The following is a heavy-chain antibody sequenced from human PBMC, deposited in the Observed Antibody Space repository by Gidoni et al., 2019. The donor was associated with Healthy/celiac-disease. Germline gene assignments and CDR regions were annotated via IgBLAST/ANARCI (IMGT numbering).Heavy chain of an antibody. CDR3: ARPSIAAPETGYYNPGYYGMDV. J-gene: IGHJ6*02. CDR2: ISYDGSNK. D-gene: IGHD3-9*01. Sequence: QVQLVESGGGVVQPGRSLRLSCAASGFTFSSYAMHWVRQAPGKGLEWVAVISYDGSNKYYADSVKGRFTISRDNSKNTLYLQMNSLRAEDTAVYYCARPSIAAPETGYYNPGYYGMDVWGQGTTVTVSS. V-gene: IGHV3-30-3*01. CDR1: GFTFSSYA.